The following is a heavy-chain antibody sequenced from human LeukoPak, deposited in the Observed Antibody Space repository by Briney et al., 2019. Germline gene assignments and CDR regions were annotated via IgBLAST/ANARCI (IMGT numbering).Heavy chain of an antibody. J-gene: IGHJ5*02. CDR3: ARDGPRMIVVGQYHNWFDP. V-gene: IGHV3-23*01. CDR1: GFTFSSYA. D-gene: IGHD3-22*01. Sequence: GGSLRLSCAASGFTFSSYAMSWVRQAPGKGLEWVSAISGSGGSTYYADSVKGRFTISRDNSKNTLYLQMNSLRAADTAVYYCARDGPRMIVVGQYHNWFDPWGQGTLVTVSS. CDR2: ISGSGGST.